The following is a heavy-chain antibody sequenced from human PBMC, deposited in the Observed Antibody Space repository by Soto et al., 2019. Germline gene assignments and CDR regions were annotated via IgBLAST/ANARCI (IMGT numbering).Heavy chain of an antibody. CDR3: ARLIHYGDYERVFDY. V-gene: IGHV4-39*01. J-gene: IGHJ4*02. Sequence: QLQLQESGPGLVKPSETLSLTCTVSGGSISSSSYYWGWIRQPSGKGLEWIGSIYYSGSTYYNPSLKSRVTISVDTSKNQFSLKLSSVTAADTAVYYCARLIHYGDYERVFDYWGQGTLVTVSS. CDR2: IYYSGST. CDR1: GGSISSSSYY. D-gene: IGHD4-17*01.